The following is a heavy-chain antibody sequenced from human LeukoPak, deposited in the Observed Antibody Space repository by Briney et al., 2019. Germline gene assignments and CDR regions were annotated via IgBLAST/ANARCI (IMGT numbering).Heavy chain of an antibody. J-gene: IGHJ4*02. CDR3: ARGRRGAAGHFDY. V-gene: IGHV3-7*04. D-gene: IGHD6-13*01. CDR2: IKEDGSDK. CDR1: GFTFSSYW. Sequence: GGSLRLSCAASGFTFSSYWMSWVRQPPGKGLEWVANIKEDGSDKYYVDSVRGRFTISRDNAKNSLYLQMNSLRAEDTAVYFWARGRRGAAGHFDYWGQGTPVTVSS.